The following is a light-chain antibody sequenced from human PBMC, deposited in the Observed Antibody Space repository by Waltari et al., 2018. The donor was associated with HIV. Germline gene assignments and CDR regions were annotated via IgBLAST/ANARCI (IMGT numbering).Light chain of an antibody. Sequence: EIVMTQSPATLSVSPGERATLPCRASQSISNSLAWYQQKPGQAPRLLIYGASTSSPGIPARFSGSGSGTEFTLTISSLQSEDFAVYYCQQYNNWPPRTFGQGTKLEIK. CDR1: QSISNS. J-gene: IGKJ2*01. CDR2: GAS. CDR3: QQYNNWPPRT. V-gene: IGKV3-15*01.